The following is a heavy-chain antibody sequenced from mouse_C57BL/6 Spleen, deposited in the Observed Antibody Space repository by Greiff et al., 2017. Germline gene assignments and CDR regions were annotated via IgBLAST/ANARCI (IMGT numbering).Heavy chain of an antibody. CDR2: ISNLAYSI. Sequence: EVMLVESGGGLVQPGGSLKLSCAASGFTFSDYGMAWVRQAPRKGPEWVAFISNLAYSIYYADTVTGRFTISRENAKNNLYLEMSSLRSEDTAMYYCARQGYGNYAWFAYWGQGTLVTVSA. CDR1: GFTFSDYG. V-gene: IGHV5-15*01. J-gene: IGHJ3*01. CDR3: ARQGYGNYAWFAY. D-gene: IGHD2-10*02.